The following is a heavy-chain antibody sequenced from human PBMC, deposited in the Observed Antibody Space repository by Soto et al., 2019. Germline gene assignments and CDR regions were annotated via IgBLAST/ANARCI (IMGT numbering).Heavy chain of an antibody. CDR2: IYWDDDK. CDR1: GFSLSTSGVG. D-gene: IGHD1-1*01. J-gene: IGHJ4*02. CDR3: AHRQVPWAFFDY. Sequence: QITLKESGPTLVKPTQPLTLTCTFSGFSLSTSGVGVGWIRQPPGKALEWLALIYWDDDKRYSPSLKSRLTIXNXXSKNQVVLTLTNMDPVDTATYYCAHRQVPWAFFDYWGQGTLVTVSS. V-gene: IGHV2-5*02.